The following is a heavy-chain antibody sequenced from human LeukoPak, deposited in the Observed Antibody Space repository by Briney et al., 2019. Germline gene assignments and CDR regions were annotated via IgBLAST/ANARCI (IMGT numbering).Heavy chain of an antibody. J-gene: IGHJ4*02. D-gene: IGHD6-13*01. CDR3: AREYTGIAEYYFDY. V-gene: IGHV4-4*07. Sequence: SETLTLTCTVSGGSISSYYWSWIRQPAGKGLEWIGRIYTSGSTNYNPSLKSRVTMSVDTSNNQFSLKLSSVTAADTAVYYCAREYTGIAEYYFDYWGQGTLVTVSS. CDR2: IYTSGST. CDR1: GGSISSYY.